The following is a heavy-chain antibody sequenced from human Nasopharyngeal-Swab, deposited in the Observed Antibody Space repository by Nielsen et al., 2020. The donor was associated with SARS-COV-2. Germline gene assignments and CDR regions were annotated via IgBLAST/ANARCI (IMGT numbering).Heavy chain of an antibody. CDR3: ARDKDWNGLDS. Sequence: GESLKISCVASGFTLSNFVMHWVRQVPGEGLVWVSRIPTDDNPTTYADSVKGRFTISRDDARNTLYLQMNSLRAEDTAVYYCARDKDWNGLDSWGQGTLVTVSS. CDR2: IPTDDNPT. V-gene: IGHV3-74*01. D-gene: IGHD1-1*01. J-gene: IGHJ4*02. CDR1: GFTLSNFV.